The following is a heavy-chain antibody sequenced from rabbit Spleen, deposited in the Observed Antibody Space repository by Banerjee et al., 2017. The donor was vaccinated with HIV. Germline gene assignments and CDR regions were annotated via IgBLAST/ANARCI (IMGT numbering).Heavy chain of an antibody. CDR2: IYNAGGTT. V-gene: IGHV1S40*01. D-gene: IGHD5-1*01. CDR3: LKDFGL. CDR1: GLDFSSYYY. Sequence: QSLEESGGDLVKPGASLTLTCTASGLDFSSYYYMCWVRQAPGKGLEWIGCIYNAGGTTHYANWAKGRFTISKTSSTTVDLKMTSLTAADTATYVCLKDFGLGGPGTLVTVS. J-gene: IGHJ4*01.